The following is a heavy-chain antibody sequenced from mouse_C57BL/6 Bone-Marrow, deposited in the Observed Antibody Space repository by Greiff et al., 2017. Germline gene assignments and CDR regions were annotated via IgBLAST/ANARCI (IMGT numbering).Heavy chain of an antibody. J-gene: IGHJ3*01. CDR1: GYSFTGYY. Sequence: EVQLQQSGPELVKPGASVKISCKASGYSFTGYYMNWVKQSPEKSLEWIGESNPSTGGTTYNQKFKAKATLTVDKSSSKAYMQLKSLTSEDSSVYYGARSPYGSIFLFAYWGQSTLVSVSA. V-gene: IGHV1-42*01. D-gene: IGHD1-1*01. CDR3: ARSPYGSIFLFAY. CDR2: SNPSTGGT.